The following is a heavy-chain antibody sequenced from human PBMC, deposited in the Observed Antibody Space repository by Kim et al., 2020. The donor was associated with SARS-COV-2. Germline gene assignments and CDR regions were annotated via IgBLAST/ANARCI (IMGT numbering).Heavy chain of an antibody. CDR3: ARDRRGYPFDD. D-gene: IGHD5-12*01. CDR2: ST. V-gene: IGHV4-30-2*05. J-gene: IGHJ4*02. Sequence: STYYNPTLKGRVTISVDTSKNQFSLKLSSVTAADTAVYYWARDRRGYPFDDWGQGTLVTVSS.